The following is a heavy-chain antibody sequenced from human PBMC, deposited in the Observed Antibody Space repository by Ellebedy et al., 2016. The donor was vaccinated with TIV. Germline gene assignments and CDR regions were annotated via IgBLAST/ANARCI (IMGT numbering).Heavy chain of an antibody. CDR1: GFTFSTYT. Sequence: PGGSLRLSCAASGFTFSTYTMSRVRQAPGKGLEWVSAISGSGTALYHADSVKGRFTISRDNSENTVYLQMNSLRAEDTARYYCTTALTVDIVATFHFDHWGQGTLVTVSS. V-gene: IGHV3-23*01. CDR2: ISGSGTAL. J-gene: IGHJ4*02. CDR3: TTALTVDIVATFHFDH. D-gene: IGHD5-12*01.